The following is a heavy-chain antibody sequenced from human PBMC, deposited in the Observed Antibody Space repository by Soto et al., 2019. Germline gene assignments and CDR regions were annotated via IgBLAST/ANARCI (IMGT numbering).Heavy chain of an antibody. V-gene: IGHV4-30-4*01. CDR2: IYYSGST. D-gene: IGHD5-18*01. CDR3: ARGLYSYGPSFFDY. CDR1: GGSISSGDYY. J-gene: IGHJ4*02. Sequence: SETLSLTCTVSGGSISSGDYYWSWIRQPPGKGLEWIGYIYYSGSTYYNPSLKSRVTISVDTSKNQFSLKLSSVTAADTAVYYCARGLYSYGPSFFDYWGQGTMVTVYS.